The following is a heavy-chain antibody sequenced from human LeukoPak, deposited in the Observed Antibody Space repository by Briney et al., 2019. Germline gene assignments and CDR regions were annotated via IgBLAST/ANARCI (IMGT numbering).Heavy chain of an antibody. CDR2: VSGNGANT. D-gene: IGHD6-6*01. J-gene: IGHJ4*02. CDR3: ARDGYSSSYFDY. V-gene: IGHV3-23*01. Sequence: GGSLRLSCAASGFTFISHTMSWIRQAPGKGLEWVSGVSGNGANTYYADSVKGRFTISRDKVVNTLYLQMNSLRAEDTAVYYCARDGYSSSYFDYWGQGTLVTVSS. CDR1: GFTFISHT.